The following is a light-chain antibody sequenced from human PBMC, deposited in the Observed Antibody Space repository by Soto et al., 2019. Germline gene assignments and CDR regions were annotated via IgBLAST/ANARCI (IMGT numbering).Light chain of an antibody. Sequence: DIQMTQSASTLSASVGDRVTITCRASQSISSWLAWYQQKPGKAPKLLIYDASSLESGVPSRFSGSGSGTEFTLTISSLQPDDFATYYCQQYNTLATFGQGTKVEIK. CDR2: DAS. V-gene: IGKV1-5*01. CDR3: QQYNTLAT. CDR1: QSISSW. J-gene: IGKJ1*01.